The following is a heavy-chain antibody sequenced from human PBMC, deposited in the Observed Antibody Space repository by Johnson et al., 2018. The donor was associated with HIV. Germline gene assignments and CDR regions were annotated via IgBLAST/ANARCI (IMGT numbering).Heavy chain of an antibody. CDR3: ARDGRDLVTRGSFDV. CDR1: GITVSSNY. Sequence: VQLVESGGGLAQPGGSLRLSCAASGITVSSNYMSWVRQAPGKGLEWVSVIFTVGDVYYADSVKGRFTISSDNSKNMVYLQMNSLRPEDTAVYYCARDGRDLVTRGSFDVWGQGTVVTVSS. CDR2: IFTVGDV. V-gene: IGHV3-66*02. J-gene: IGHJ3*01. D-gene: IGHD3-9*01.